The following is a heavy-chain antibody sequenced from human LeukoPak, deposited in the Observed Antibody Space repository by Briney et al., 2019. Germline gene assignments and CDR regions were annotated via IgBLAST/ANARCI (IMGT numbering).Heavy chain of an antibody. D-gene: IGHD1-26*01. J-gene: IGHJ5*02. CDR3: ARALSIVETGGDNWFDP. V-gene: IGHV3-30-3*01. Sequence: GRSLRLSCAASGFTFSTYFMHWVRQAPGKGLEWVATISYDGSKKYYVGSVKGRFTISRDNSENTLYLQMNSLRGDDTAVYHCARALSIVETGGDNWFDPWGQGTLVTVSS. CDR2: ISYDGSKK. CDR1: GFTFSTYF.